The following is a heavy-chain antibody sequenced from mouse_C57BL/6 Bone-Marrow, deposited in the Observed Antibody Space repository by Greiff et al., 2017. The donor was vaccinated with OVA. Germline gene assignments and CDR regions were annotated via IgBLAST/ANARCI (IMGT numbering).Heavy chain of an antibody. J-gene: IGHJ1*03. V-gene: IGHV1-83*01. D-gene: IGHD1-1*01. CDR3: RRDYYGSSTYWYFDV. CDR2: YPGSGNTY. Sequence: VQLQQSGPELVKPGASVKMSCKASGYTFTDYYMHWVKQKPGKGLEWIGEIYPGSGNTYYNEKFKGKATLTADTSSSTAYMQLSSLTSEDSAVYFCARRDYYGSSTYWYFDVWGTGTTVTVSS. CDR1: YTFTDYYM.